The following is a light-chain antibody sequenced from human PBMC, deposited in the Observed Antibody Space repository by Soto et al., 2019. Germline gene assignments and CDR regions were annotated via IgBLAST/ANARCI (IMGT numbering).Light chain of an antibody. V-gene: IGKV3-15*01. CDR3: QQYNNWPPLYT. Sequence: EIVMTQSPATLSVSPGERATLSCRASQSVITDLDWYQQRPGQAPRLLIYGASTRATGIPARFSGSGSGTEFTLTISSLQSEDFGVYYCQQYNNWPPLYTFGPGTKLEIK. CDR2: GAS. CDR1: QSVITD. J-gene: IGKJ2*01.